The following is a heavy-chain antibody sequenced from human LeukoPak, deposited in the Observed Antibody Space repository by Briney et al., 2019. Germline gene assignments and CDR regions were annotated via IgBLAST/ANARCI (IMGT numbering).Heavy chain of an antibody. Sequence: SETLSLTCTVSGYSISSGYYWGWIRQPPGKGLEWIGNIYNSVNTYYNPALKSRVTISVDTSKNQFSLKLSSVTAADTAVYYCARGGDSSGWYYYYYYMDVWGKGTTVTISS. D-gene: IGHD6-19*01. J-gene: IGHJ6*03. CDR2: IYNSVNT. CDR3: ARGGDSSGWYYYYYYMDV. V-gene: IGHV4-38-2*02. CDR1: GYSISSGYY.